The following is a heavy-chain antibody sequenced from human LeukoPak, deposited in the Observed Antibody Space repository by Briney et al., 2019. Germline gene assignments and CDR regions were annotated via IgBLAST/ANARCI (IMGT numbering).Heavy chain of an antibody. D-gene: IGHD6-13*01. V-gene: IGHV1-18*01. CDR3: AREIAAAAPHYYGLDV. CDR1: GYSFNSFR. CDR2: ISAYNDNL. Sequence: GASVKDSCKAPGYSFNSFRASGVRQAPGQGLEWMGWISAYNDNLNYAQRFQGRVTMTTDTSTSTAYMELRSLRSDDTAVYYCAREIAAAAPHYYGLDVWGQGTTVTVSS. J-gene: IGHJ6*02.